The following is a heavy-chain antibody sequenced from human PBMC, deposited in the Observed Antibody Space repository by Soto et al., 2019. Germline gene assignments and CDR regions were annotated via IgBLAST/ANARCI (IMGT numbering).Heavy chain of an antibody. CDR1: GYTFTSYA. J-gene: IGHJ1*01. D-gene: IGHD6-19*01. CDR2: INAGNGNT. V-gene: IGHV1-3*01. Sequence: GASVKVSCKASGYTFTSYAMHWVRQAPGQRLEWMGWINAGNGNTKYSQKFQGRVTITRDTSASTAYMELSSLRSEDTAVYYCARELYSSGWYPEYFQHWGQGTLVTVSS. CDR3: ARELYSSGWYPEYFQH.